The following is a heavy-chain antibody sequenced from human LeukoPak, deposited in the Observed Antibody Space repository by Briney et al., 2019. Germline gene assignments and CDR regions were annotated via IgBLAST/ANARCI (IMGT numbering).Heavy chain of an antibody. D-gene: IGHD2-15*01. CDR3: ARRQRYCSGGSCRPFDY. J-gene: IGHJ4*02. CDR1: GYSISSGYY. CDR2: IYHSGST. V-gene: IGHV4-38-2*02. Sequence: PSETLSLTCTVSGYSISSGYYWGWIRQPPGKGLEWIGSIYHSGSTYYNPSLKSRVTISVDTSKNQFSLKLSSVTAADTAVYYCARRQRYCSGGSCRPFDYWGQGTLVTVSS.